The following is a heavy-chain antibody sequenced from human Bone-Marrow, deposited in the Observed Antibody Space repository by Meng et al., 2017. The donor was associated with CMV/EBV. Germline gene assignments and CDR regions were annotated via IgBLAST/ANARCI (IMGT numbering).Heavy chain of an antibody. CDR3: ARDTNGYNSIPFDY. Sequence: SVKVSCKASGGTFSSYTINWVRQAPGQGLEWMGRIIPILGIANYAQKFQGRVTITADTSTSTAYMELNSLRSEDTAVYYCARDTNGYNSIPFDYWGQGTLVSVSS. CDR2: IIPILGIA. CDR1: GGTFSSYT. D-gene: IGHD5-24*01. V-gene: IGHV1-69*04. J-gene: IGHJ4*02.